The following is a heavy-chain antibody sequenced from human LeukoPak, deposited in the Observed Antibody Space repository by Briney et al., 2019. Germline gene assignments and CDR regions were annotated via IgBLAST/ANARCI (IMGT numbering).Heavy chain of an antibody. CDR2: ISSGSDIV. V-gene: IGHV3-48*01. J-gene: IGHJ4*02. Sequence: QPGGSLRLSCAASGFTFSSYSMNWVRQAPGKGLEWVSYISSGSDIVYYADSVKGRFTISRDNAKNSLYLQMNSLRAEDTAVYYCAKDHPHYTTSPEPSFDYWGQGTLVTVSS. D-gene: IGHD2-2*02. CDR3: AKDHPHYTTSPEPSFDY. CDR1: GFTFSSYS.